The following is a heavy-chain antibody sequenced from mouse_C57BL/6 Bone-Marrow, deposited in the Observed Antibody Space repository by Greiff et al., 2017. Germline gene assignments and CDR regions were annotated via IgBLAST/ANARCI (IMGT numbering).Heavy chain of an antibody. Sequence: VKLQQPGAELVKPGASVKLSCKASGYTFTSYWMHWVKQRPGPGLAWIGMIHPNSGSTNYNEKFKSKATLTVDKSSSTAYMQRSSLTDEESAVYDCERYGDYCAYWGQGTLGTVSA. J-gene: IGHJ3*01. V-gene: IGHV1-64*01. D-gene: IGHD2-13*01. CDR1: GYTFTSYW. CDR3: ERYGDYCAY. CDR2: IHPNSGST.